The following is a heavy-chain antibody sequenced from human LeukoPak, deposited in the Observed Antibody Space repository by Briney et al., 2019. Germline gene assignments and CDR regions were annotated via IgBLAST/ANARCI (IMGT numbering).Heavy chain of an antibody. CDR2: IYYSGST. J-gene: IGHJ4*02. CDR3: ARERRDGYNNFDY. CDR1: GGSISSYY. Sequence: SETLSLTCTVSGGSISSYYWSWIRQPPGKGLEWIGYIYYSGSTNYNPSLKSRVTISVDKSKNQFSLKLSSVTAADTAVYYCARERRDGYNNFDYWGQGTLVTVSS. V-gene: IGHV4-59*01. D-gene: IGHD5-24*01.